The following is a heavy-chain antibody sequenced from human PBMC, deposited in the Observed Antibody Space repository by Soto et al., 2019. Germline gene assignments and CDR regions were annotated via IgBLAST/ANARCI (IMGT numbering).Heavy chain of an antibody. V-gene: IGHV3-33*01. CDR3: ARDTARAMVRIYYGRDV. D-gene: IGHD3-10*01. J-gene: IGHJ6*02. CDR2: IWYDGSNK. CDR1: GFTFSSYG. Sequence: QVQLVESGGGVVQPGRSLRLSCAASGFTFSSYGMHWVRQAPGKGLEWVAVIWYDGSNKYYADSVKGRFTISRDTSKNTVYLKMTRLRAEATPVYYCARDTARAMVRIYYGRDVWGQGTTVTVAS.